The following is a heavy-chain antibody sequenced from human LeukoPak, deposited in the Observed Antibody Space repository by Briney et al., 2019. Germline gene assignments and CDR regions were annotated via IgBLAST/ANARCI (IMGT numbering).Heavy chain of an antibody. Sequence: SGGSLRLSCAASGFTFSSYGMHWVRQAPGKGLEWVAVISYDGSNKYYADSVKGRFTISRDNSKNTLYLQMNSLRAEDTAVYYCAKDSTQYSSSWYPFDYWGQGTLVTVSS. CDR3: AKDSTQYSSSWYPFDY. J-gene: IGHJ4*02. CDR2: ISYDGSNK. V-gene: IGHV3-30*18. CDR1: GFTFSSYG. D-gene: IGHD6-13*01.